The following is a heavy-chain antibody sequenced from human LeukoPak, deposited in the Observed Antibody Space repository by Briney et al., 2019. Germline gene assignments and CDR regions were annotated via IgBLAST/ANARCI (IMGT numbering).Heavy chain of an antibody. CDR3: AREDGDYYYYYGMDV. CDR1: GFIFSSYG. D-gene: IGHD4-17*01. CDR2: IWYDGSNK. J-gene: IGHJ6*02. V-gene: IGHV3-33*01. Sequence: GRSLRLSCAASGFIFSSYGMHWVRQAPGKGLEWVAVIWYDGSNKYYAESVKGRFTISRDNSKNTLYLQMNSLRAEDTAVYYCAREDGDYYYYYGMDVWGQGTTVTVSS.